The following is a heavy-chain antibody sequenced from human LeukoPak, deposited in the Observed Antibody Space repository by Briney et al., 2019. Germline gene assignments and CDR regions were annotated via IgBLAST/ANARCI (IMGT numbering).Heavy chain of an antibody. CDR3: ARESKWFGELCAFDI. D-gene: IGHD3-10*01. V-gene: IGHV3-21*01. CDR1: GFTFSSYS. CDR2: ISSSSSYI. J-gene: IGHJ3*02. Sequence: GGSLRLSCAASGFTFSSYSMNWVRQAPGKGLEWVSSISSSSSYIYYADSVKGRFTISGDNAKNSLCLQMNSLRAEDTAVYYCARESKWFGELCAFDIWGQGTMVTVSS.